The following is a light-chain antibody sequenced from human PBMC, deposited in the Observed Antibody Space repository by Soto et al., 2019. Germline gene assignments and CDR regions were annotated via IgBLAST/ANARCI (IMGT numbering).Light chain of an antibody. CDR1: HSVSSY. J-gene: IGKJ4*01. CDR2: GAS. V-gene: IGKV3-11*01. Sequence: EILLTQSPATLSLSPGERATLSCRASHSVSSYLALYQQKPGPAPMLLIYGASNGASGIPDRFSGSGSGTDFTLTISSLPSEDFALYSCQQYNTSPLPFGGGTKVDIK. CDR3: QQYNTSPLP.